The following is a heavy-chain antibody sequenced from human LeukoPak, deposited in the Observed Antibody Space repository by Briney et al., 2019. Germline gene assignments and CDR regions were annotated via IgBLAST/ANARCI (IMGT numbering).Heavy chain of an antibody. D-gene: IGHD6-13*01. Sequence: SETLSLTCTVSGGSISSYYWSWIRQPPRKGLEWIGYIYYSGSTNYNPSLKSRVTISVDTSKNQFSLKLSSVTAADTAVYYCARVGYSSSYWGQGTLVTVSS. CDR3: ARVGYSSSY. CDR2: IYYSGST. J-gene: IGHJ4*02. CDR1: GGSISSYY. V-gene: IGHV4-59*01.